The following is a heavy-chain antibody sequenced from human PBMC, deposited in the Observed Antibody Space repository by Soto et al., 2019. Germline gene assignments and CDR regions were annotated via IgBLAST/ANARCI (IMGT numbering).Heavy chain of an antibody. CDR1: GGTFSSYA. Sequence: SVKVSCKASGGTFSSYAISWVRQAPGQGLEWMGGIIPIFGTANYAQKFQGRVTMTRNTSISTAYMELSSLRSEDTAVYYCARFGSWYQNWFDPWGQGTLVTVSS. D-gene: IGHD6-13*01. CDR3: ARFGSWYQNWFDP. V-gene: IGHV1-69*05. CDR2: IIPIFGTA. J-gene: IGHJ5*02.